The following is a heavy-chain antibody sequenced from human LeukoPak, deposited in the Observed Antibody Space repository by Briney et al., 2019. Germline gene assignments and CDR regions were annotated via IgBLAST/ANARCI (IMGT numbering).Heavy chain of an antibody. D-gene: IGHD1-26*01. V-gene: IGHV1-2*02. J-gene: IGHJ4*02. CDR2: INPNSGGT. CDR1: GYTFTDYY. CDR3: ARAHKYSGSYYDY. Sequence: APVTVSCKASGYTFTDYYMHWVRQAPGQGPEWMGWINPNSGGTNYAQKFQGRVTMTRDTSISTAYMELSRLRSDDTAVYYCARAHKYSGSYYDYWGQGTLVTVSS.